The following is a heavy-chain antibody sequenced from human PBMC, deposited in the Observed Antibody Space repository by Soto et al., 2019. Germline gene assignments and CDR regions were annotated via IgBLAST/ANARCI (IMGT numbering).Heavy chain of an antibody. J-gene: IGHJ5*02. D-gene: IGHD3-16*01. V-gene: IGHV1-8*01. CDR3: ARMATFGSLNWFDP. CDR1: GYSFTNND. Sequence: GASVKVSCKASGYSFTNNDVSWVRQATGQGLLWMVWMNPGSGYTGYAQKFQGRVTMTRDISIATAYMELSSLRSDDTAIYYCARMATFGSLNWFDPWGQGTLVTVSS. CDR2: MNPGSGYT.